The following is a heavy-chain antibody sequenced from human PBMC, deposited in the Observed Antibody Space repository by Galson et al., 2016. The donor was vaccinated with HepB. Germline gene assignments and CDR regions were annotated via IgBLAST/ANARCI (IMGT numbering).Heavy chain of an antibody. V-gene: IGHV3-30-3*01. Sequence: SLRLSCADSRFTFRRTAMYWVRQAPGKGLDWVAAISYDGRDKYYADSVKGRFTISRDNSRNMVYLEMNSLRPEDTAVYYCARDPYGDNDAFDIWGQGTMDSVSS. CDR3: ARDPYGDNDAFDI. D-gene: IGHD4-17*01. CDR2: ISYDGRDK. J-gene: IGHJ3*02. CDR1: RFTFRRTA.